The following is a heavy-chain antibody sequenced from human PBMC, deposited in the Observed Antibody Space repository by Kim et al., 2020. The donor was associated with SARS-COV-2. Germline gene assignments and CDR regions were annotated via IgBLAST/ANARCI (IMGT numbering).Heavy chain of an antibody. CDR3: ACLPETRASAFDF. Sequence: SETLSLTCTVSGGSISSYYWSCIRQPPGQGLEWIGYIYYSGSTNYNPSHKCRVTISVDTSKNQFSQKLSSVTAADTAVYYCACLPETRASAFDFWGQGT. J-gene: IGHJ3*01. CDR2: IYYSGST. CDR1: GGSISSYY. V-gene: IGHV4-59*08.